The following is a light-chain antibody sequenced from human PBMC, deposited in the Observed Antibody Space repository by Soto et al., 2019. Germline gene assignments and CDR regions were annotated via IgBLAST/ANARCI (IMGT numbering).Light chain of an antibody. Sequence: VLTQSPESLTLSLGERATISCRSSQTIVSTYNKKNCLAWYQVKTEQPPKLLIYWASTRESRVPDRFSGSGSGTEVTLTTSSLQAEDVAVYYCQQYYISPVLTFGGGTKVEL. CDR1: QTIVSTYNKKNC. J-gene: IGKJ4*01. CDR3: QQYYISPVLT. V-gene: IGKV4-1*01. CDR2: WAS.